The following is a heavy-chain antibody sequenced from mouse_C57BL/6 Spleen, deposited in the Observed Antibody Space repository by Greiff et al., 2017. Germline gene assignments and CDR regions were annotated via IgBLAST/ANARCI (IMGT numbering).Heavy chain of an antibody. Sequence: QVQLKQSGAELVKPGASVKLSCKASGYTFTEYTIHWVKQRSGQGLEWIGWFYPGSGSIKYNEKFKDKATLTADKSSSTVYMELRRLTSEDSAVXFFGRPRGNGFPLSFLAYWGQGTLVTVSA. V-gene: IGHV1-62-2*01. CDR3: GRPRGNGFPLSFLAY. CDR1: GYTFTEYT. D-gene: IGHD2-2*01. J-gene: IGHJ3*01. CDR2: FYPGSGSI.